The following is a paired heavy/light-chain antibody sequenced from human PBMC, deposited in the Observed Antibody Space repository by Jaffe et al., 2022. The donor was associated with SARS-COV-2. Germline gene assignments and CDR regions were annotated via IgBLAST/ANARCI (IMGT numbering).Heavy chain of an antibody. V-gene: IGHV3-30*04. CDR1: GVTISGNA. CDR3: ARDRGAVGAFPPDAFNM. Sequence: QVQLVESGGGVVQPGRSLRLSCAASGVTISGNAMHWVRQAPGKGLEWVASISYDGSTKFYAHSVEGRFTISRDNSKNTLNLQMNSLRPEDTAVYYCARDRGAVGAFPPDAFNMWGQGTMVTVSS. CDR2: ISYDGSTK. D-gene: IGHD1-26*01. J-gene: IGHJ3*02.
Light chain of an antibody. CDR1: QSVLYSSRNKND. CDR2: WAS. J-gene: IGKJ1*01. V-gene: IGKV4-1*01. Sequence: DIVMTQSPDSLAVSLGERATINCKSSQSVLYSSRNKNDLAWYQQKPGQPPKLLIYWASTRESGVPDRFSGSGSGTDFTLTISSLQTEDVAVYYCQQYYTTPPTFGQGTKVEIK. CDR3: QQYYTTPPT.